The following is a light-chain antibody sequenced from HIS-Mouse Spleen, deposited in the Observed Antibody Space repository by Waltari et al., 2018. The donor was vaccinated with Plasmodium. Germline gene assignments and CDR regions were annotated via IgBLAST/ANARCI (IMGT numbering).Light chain of an antibody. CDR2: YAS. CDR1: QDISNY. V-gene: IGKV1-33*01. CDR3: GEYDNLPALFT. J-gene: IGKJ3*01. Sequence: DIQMTQSPSSLSASVGDRVTITCQASQDISNYLNLYQQKPGKAPKVLIYYASNLETGDPSRFIGSGSGTDCTETISSLQPEDIATYYCGEYDNLPALFTFGPGTKVDIK.